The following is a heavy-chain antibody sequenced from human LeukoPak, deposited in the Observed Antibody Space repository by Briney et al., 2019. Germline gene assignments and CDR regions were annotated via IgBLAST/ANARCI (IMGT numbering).Heavy chain of an antibody. CDR3: ARGLRYFDRLGGLALNY. V-gene: IGHV1-8*02. CDR2: MNPNSGNT. D-gene: IGHD3-9*01. Sequence: ASVKVSCKASGYTFTSYGINWVRQATGQGLEWMGWMNPNSGNTGYAQKFQGRVTMTRNTSISTAYMELSGLRSEDTAVYYCARGLRYFDRLGGLALNYWGQGTLVTVSS. CDR1: GYTFTSYG. J-gene: IGHJ4*02.